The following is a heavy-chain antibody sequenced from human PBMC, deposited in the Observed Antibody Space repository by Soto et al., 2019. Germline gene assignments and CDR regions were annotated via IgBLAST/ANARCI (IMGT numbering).Heavy chain of an antibody. CDR2: IYSSGST. V-gene: IGHV4-4*07. D-gene: IGHD3-3*01. CDR1: GGTISCYY. J-gene: IGHJ5*02. Sequence: SETLSLTCTVTGGTISCYYWTWIRQSAGGGLEWIVRIYSSGSTNYNPSIKSRVTISLDTSMNHFSLRLSSVTAADTAVYYCARGQRFSDWFDPWGQGTLVTVSS. CDR3: ARGQRFSDWFDP.